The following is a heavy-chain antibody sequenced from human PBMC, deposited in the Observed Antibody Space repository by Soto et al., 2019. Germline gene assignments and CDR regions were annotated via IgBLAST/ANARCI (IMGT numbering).Heavy chain of an antibody. V-gene: IGHV3-15*07. Sequence: EVQLVESGGGLVKPGGSLRLSCAASGFTFSNAWMNWVRQAPGKGLEWVGRIKSKTDGGTTDYAAPVKGRFTISRDDSKNTLYLQMNSLKTEDTAVYYCTTTLKPYYAFWSGYFRSNWFDPWGQGTLVTVSS. J-gene: IGHJ5*02. D-gene: IGHD3-3*01. CDR2: IKSKTDGGTT. CDR1: GFTFSNAW. CDR3: TTTLKPYYAFWSGYFRSNWFDP.